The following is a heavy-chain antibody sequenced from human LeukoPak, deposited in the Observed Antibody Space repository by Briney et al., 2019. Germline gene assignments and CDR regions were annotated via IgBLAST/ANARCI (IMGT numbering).Heavy chain of an antibody. V-gene: IGHV4-39*02. D-gene: IGHD4-11*01. CDR2: IYYSGST. CDR3: ARDWLGHSNPDYFDY. CDR1: GGSISSSSYY. Sequence: PSETLSLTCTVSGGSISSSSYYWGWIRQPPGKGLEWIGSIYYSGSTYYNPSLKSRVTISVDTSKNQFSLKLSSVTAADTAVYYCARDWLGHSNPDYFDYWGQGTLVTVSS. J-gene: IGHJ4*02.